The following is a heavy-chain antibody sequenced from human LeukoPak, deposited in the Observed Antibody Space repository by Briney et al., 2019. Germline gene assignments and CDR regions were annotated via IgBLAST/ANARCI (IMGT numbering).Heavy chain of an antibody. D-gene: IGHD3-16*02. V-gene: IGHV4-30-4*01. CDR3: ARAVIPVAFGGVIATDDDY. CDR2: IYYSGST. J-gene: IGHJ4*02. Sequence: PSQTLSLTCTVSGGSISSGDYYWSWIRQPPGKGLEWIGYIYYSGSTYYNPSLKSRVTISVDTSKNQFSLKLSSVTAADTAVYYCARAVIPVAFGGVIATDDDYWGQGTLVTVSS. CDR1: GGSISSGDYY.